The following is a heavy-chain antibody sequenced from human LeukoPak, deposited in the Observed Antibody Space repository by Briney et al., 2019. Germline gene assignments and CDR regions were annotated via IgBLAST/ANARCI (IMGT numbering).Heavy chain of an antibody. V-gene: IGHV4-38-2*02. CDR2: VYHSGRS. CDR1: GGSISSYY. J-gene: IGHJ4*02. D-gene: IGHD6-13*01. CDR3: TREEVSQQQLWD. Sequence: SETLSLTCTVSGGSISSYYWGWVRQPPGKGLEWIGSVYHSGRSYYNPSLKSRVTISLDTSKNQFSLKLSSVTAADTAVYYCTREEVSQQQLWDWGQGTLVTVSS.